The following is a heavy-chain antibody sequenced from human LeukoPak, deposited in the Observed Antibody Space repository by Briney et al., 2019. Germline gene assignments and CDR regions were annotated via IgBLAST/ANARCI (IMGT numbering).Heavy chain of an antibody. CDR3: ARRLVRGFGVKYYYGMDV. J-gene: IGHJ6*02. CDR1: GFTFSKFA. CDR2: INHSGST. D-gene: IGHD3-10*01. V-gene: IGHV4-34*01. Sequence: GSLRLSCAASGFTFSKFAMTWVRQPPGKGLEWIGEINHSGSTNYNPSLKSRVTISVDTSKNQFSLKLSSVTAADTAVYYCARRLVRGFGVKYYYGMDVWGQGTTVTVSS.